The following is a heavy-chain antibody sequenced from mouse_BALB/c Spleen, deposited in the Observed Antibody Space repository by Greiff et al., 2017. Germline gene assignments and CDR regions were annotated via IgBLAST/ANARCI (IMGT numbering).Heavy chain of an antibody. J-gene: IGHJ4*01. V-gene: IGHV1-85*01. CDR3: ARRSGKEYYAMDY. CDR2: IYAGTGGT. D-gene: IGHD1-3*01. Sequence: VQLQQSGAELVKPGASVKLSCKTSGFTFSSSYISWLKQKPGQSLEWIAWIYAGTGGTSYNQKFTGKATFTVDTSSSTAYMQFNSLTSEDSAVYYCARRSGKEYYAMDYWGQGTSVTVSS. CDR1: GFTFSSSY.